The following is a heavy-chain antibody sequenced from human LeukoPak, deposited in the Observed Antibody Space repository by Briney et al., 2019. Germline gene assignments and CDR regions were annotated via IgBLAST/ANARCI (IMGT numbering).Heavy chain of an antibody. CDR3: AATRRAATALKDY. D-gene: IGHD2-15*01. J-gene: IGHJ4*02. CDR2: IYHSGST. V-gene: IGHV4-38-2*02. Sequence: PSETLSLTXTVSGYSISSGYYWGWIRQPPGKGLEWIGSIYHSGSTYYNPSLKSRVTISVDTSKNQFSLKLSSVTAADTAVYYCAATRRAATALKDYWGQGTLVTVSS. CDR1: GYSISSGYY.